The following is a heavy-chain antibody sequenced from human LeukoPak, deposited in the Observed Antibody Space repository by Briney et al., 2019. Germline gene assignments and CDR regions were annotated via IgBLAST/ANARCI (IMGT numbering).Heavy chain of an antibody. CDR3: TKVGATFGY. D-gene: IGHD1-26*01. CDR2: ISGSGIST. J-gene: IGHJ4*02. V-gene: IGHV3-23*01. CDR1: GFTFSSYA. Sequence: GGSLRLSCAASGFTFSSYAMSWVRQAPGRGLEWVSTISGSGISTYYADSVKGRFTISRDNSKNTMYLQMNSLRAEDTAVYYCTKVGATFGYWGQGTLVTVSS.